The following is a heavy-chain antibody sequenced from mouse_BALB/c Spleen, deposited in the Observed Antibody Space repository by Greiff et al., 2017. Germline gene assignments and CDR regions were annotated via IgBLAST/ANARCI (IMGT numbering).Heavy chain of an antibody. CDR1: GYTFTDYE. CDR2: IDPETGGT. J-gene: IGHJ3*01. V-gene: IGHV1-15*01. Sequence: VQRVESGAELVRPGASVTLSCKASGYTFTDYEMHWVKQTPVHGLEWIGAIDPETGGTAYNQKFKGKATLTADKSSSTAYMELRSLTSEDSAVYYCTRPTGTSAYWGQGTLVTVSA. D-gene: IGHD4-1*02. CDR3: TRPTGTSAY.